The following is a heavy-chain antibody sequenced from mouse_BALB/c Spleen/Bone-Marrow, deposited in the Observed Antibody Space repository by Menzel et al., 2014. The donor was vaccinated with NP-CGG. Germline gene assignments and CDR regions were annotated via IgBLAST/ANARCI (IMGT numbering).Heavy chain of an antibody. Sequence: QVQLQQSGAELAKPGASAKMSCKASGYTFTDTWIHWIKQRPGQGLEWIGYINPSTGYAEYNQNFKDKATLTVDKSSSTAYMQLSGLTSEDSAVYYCARDYWGQGTTLTVSS. CDR2: INPSTGYA. V-gene: IGHV1-7*01. J-gene: IGHJ2*01. CDR3: ARDY. CDR1: GYTFTDTW.